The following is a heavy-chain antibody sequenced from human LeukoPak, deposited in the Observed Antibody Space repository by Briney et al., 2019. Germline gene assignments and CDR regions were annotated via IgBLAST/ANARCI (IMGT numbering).Heavy chain of an antibody. D-gene: IGHD4-23*01. Sequence: GGSLRLSCAASGFTFSSYAMSWVRQAPGKGLEWVSYISSSGSTIYYADSVKGRFTISRDNAKNSLYLQMNSLRAEDTAVYYCARMDYGGNSGSLDYWGQGTLVTVSS. CDR2: ISSSGSTI. CDR1: GFTFSSYA. J-gene: IGHJ4*02. V-gene: IGHV3-48*03. CDR3: ARMDYGGNSGSLDY.